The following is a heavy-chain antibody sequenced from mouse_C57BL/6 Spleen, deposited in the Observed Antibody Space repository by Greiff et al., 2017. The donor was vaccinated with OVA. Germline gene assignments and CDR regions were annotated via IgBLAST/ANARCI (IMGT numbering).Heavy chain of an antibody. J-gene: IGHJ2*01. CDR3: ARRLAGRFDY. CDR2: IDPSDSYT. D-gene: IGHD3-2*02. CDR1: GYTFTSYW. Sequence: QVQLQQPGAELVKPGASVKLSCKASGYTFTSYWMQWVKQRPGQGLEWIGEIDPSDSYTNYNQKFKGKATLTVDTSSSTAYMQLSSLTSEDSAVYYCARRLAGRFDYWGQGTTLTVSS. V-gene: IGHV1-50*01.